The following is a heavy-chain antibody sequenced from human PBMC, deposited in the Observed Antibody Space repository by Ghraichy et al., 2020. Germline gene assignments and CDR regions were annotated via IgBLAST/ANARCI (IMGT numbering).Heavy chain of an antibody. CDR1: GYTFTSYD. Sequence: ASVKVSCKASGYTFTSYDINWVRQATGQGLEWMGWMNPNSGNTGYAQKFQGRVTMTRNTSISTAYMELSSLRSEDTAVYYCASSFNYGDTYYYYGMDVWGQGTTVTVSS. J-gene: IGHJ6*02. V-gene: IGHV1-8*01. CDR3: ASSFNYGDTYYYYGMDV. CDR2: MNPNSGNT. D-gene: IGHD4-17*01.